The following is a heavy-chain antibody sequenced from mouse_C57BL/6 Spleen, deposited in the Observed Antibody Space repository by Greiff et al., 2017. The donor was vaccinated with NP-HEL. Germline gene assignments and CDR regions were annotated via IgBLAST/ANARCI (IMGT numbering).Heavy chain of an antibody. Sequence: QVQLKQSGAELVKPGASVKLSCKASGYTFTSYWMHWVKQRPGQGLEWIGMIHPNSGSTNYNEKFKSKATLTVDKSSSTAYMQLSSLTSEDSAVYYCANRRYHAMDYWGQGTSVTVSS. V-gene: IGHV1-64*01. CDR3: ANRRYHAMDY. J-gene: IGHJ4*01. CDR2: IHPNSGST. D-gene: IGHD1-1*01. CDR1: GYTFTSYW.